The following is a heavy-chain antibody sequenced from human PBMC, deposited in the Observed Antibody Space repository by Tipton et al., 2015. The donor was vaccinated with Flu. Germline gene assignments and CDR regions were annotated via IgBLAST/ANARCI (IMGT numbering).Heavy chain of an antibody. CDR3: AKGNSGGGVFDY. CDR1: GDSVSSNSAA. J-gene: IGHJ4*02. V-gene: IGHV6-1*01. D-gene: IGHD1-7*01. Sequence: TLSLTCAISGDSVSSNSAAWTWIRQSPSRGLEWLGRTYYRSRWYNDCAVSLKSRINISPDTSMNHFSLQLSSVTPGDTAVFYCAKGNSGGGVFDYWGQGSLVTVSS. CDR2: TYYRSRWYN.